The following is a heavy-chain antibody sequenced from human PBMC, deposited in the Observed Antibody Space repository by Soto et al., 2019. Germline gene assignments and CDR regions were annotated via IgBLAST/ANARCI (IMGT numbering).Heavy chain of an antibody. CDR3: SKGRPSFDF. V-gene: IGHV3-23*01. CDR1: GFIFSNYA. CDR2: VSANADGT. Sequence: PGGSLRLSCAASGFIFSNYAMNWVRQAPGKGLEWVSFVSANADGTFYADSVKGRFSISRDNSKNTLYLQMNNLRAEDTAIYYCSKGRPSFDFWGQGTLVTVSS. J-gene: IGHJ4*02.